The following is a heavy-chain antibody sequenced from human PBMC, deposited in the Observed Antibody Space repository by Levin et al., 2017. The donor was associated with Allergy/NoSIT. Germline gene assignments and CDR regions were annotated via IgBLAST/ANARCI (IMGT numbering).Heavy chain of an antibody. CDR2: ISSSGSTI. D-gene: IGHD4-17*01. V-gene: IGHV3-11*01. CDR1: GFTFSDYY. Sequence: GGSLRLSCAASGFTFSDYYMSWIRQAPGKGLEWVSYISSSGSTIYYADSVKGRFTISRDNAKNSLYLQMNSLRAEDTAVYYCARVTVTTQNAFDIWGQGTMVTVSS. CDR3: ARVTVTTQNAFDI. J-gene: IGHJ3*02.